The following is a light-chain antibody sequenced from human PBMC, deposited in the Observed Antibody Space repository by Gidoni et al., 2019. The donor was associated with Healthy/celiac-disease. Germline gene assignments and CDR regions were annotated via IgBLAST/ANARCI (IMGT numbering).Light chain of an antibody. V-gene: IGKV1-33*01. CDR1: QDISHY. CDR3: QQYDNLLFT. CDR2: DAS. J-gene: IGKJ3*01. Sequence: DIQMTQSPSSLSASVGDRVTITCQASQDISHYLNWYQQKPGKAPKLRIYDASNLETGVPSRFSGSGSVTDFPFTISIRQPEYIATYYWQQYDNLLFTFGPGTKVDIK.